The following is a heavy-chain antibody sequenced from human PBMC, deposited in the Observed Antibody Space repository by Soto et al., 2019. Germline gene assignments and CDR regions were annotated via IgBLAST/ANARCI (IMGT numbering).Heavy chain of an antibody. CDR2: VNPKSGGT. V-gene: IGHV1-2*02. Sequence: ASVKVSCKASGYTVTVYYMHWVRQAPGQGLEWMGWVNPKSGGTMYPQKFQGRVTMTWDTSISTAYMALTRLRSDDTAVYYCARDLAKGGGSAGFDYWGQGTLVTVSS. CDR1: GYTVTVYY. D-gene: IGHD1-26*01. CDR3: ARDLAKGGGSAGFDY. J-gene: IGHJ4*02.